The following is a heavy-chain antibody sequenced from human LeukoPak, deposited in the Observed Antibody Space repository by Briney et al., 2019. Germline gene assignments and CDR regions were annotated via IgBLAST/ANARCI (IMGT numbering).Heavy chain of an antibody. D-gene: IGHD6-13*01. CDR1: GFTFSRFG. CDR3: ATQQLVRFVLRFQH. V-gene: IGHV1-24*01. J-gene: IGHJ1*01. CDR2: FDPEDGET. Sequence: GGSLRLSCAASGFTFSRFGMHWVRQAPGKGLEWMGRFDPEDGETIYAQKFQGRVTMTEDTSTNTAYMELSSLRSEDTAVYYCATQQLVRFVLRFQHWGQGTLVTVSS.